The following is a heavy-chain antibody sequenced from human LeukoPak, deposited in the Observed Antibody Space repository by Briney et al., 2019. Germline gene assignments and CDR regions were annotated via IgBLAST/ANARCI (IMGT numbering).Heavy chain of an antibody. CDR1: GFTFSSYS. CDR2: ISSSSSYI. D-gene: IGHD3-10*01. Sequence: GGSLRLSCAASGFTFSSYSMNWVRQAPGKGLEWVSSISSSSSYIYYADSVKGRFTISRDNSKNTLYLQMNSLRAEDTAVYYCAKDLEGFGRGVPFDYWGQGTLVTVSS. J-gene: IGHJ4*02. V-gene: IGHV3-21*04. CDR3: AKDLEGFGRGVPFDY.